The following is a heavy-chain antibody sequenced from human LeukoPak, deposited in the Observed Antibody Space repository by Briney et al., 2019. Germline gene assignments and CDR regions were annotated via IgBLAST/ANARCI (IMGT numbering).Heavy chain of an antibody. V-gene: IGHV4-31*03. CDR2: IYYSGST. D-gene: IGHD2-2*02. CDR3: ARLGNTLGAEYFQH. J-gene: IGHJ1*01. CDR1: GGSISSGGYY. Sequence: SQTLSLTCTVSGGSISSGGYYWSWIRQHPGKGLEWIGYIYYSGSTYYNPSLKSRVTITVDTSKKQFSLKLSSVTAADTAVYYCARLGNTLGAEYFQHWGQGTLVTVSS.